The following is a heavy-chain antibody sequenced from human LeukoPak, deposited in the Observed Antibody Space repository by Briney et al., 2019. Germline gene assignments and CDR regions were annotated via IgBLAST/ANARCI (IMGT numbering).Heavy chain of an antibody. CDR3: ARHFGHECPGDY. J-gene: IGHJ4*02. CDR1: GGSISSYY. V-gene: IGHV4-59*08. D-gene: IGHD3-3*01. CDR2: IHYSGST. Sequence: SETLSLTCTVSGGSISSYYWSWIQQPPGKGLEWIGCIHYSGSTTDYNPSLKSRVTISIDTSKNQFSLKLSSVTAADTAVYYCARHFGHECPGDYWGQGTLVTVSS.